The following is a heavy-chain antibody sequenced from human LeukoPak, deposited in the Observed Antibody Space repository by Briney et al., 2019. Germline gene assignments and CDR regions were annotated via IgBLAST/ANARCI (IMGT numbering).Heavy chain of an antibody. Sequence: SETLSLTCTVSGGSISTPGYYWGWIRQPPGKGLEWIGSIYHSGSTYYTPSLKSRATISVDKSKNQCSLKLRSLTAADTAVYYCARHALATVTDPSFDYWGEGTLVTVSS. J-gene: IGHJ4*02. V-gene: IGHV4-39*01. D-gene: IGHD2-21*02. CDR3: ARHALATVTDPSFDY. CDR1: GGSISTPGYY. CDR2: IYHSGST.